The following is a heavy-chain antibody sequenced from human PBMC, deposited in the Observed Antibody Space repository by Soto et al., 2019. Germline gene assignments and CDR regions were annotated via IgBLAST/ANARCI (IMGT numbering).Heavy chain of an antibody. J-gene: IGHJ4*02. V-gene: IGHV4-39*01. CDR1: GGSISSSSYY. CDR2: IYYSGST. Sequence: QLQLQESGPGLVKPSETLSLTCTVSGGSISSSSYYWGWIRQPPGKGLEWIGSIYYSGSTYYNPSLKSRVTISVDTSKNQFSLKLSSVTAADTAVYYCARQPGFGTIFGVVITHFDYWGQGTLVTVSS. CDR3: ARQPGFGTIFGVVITHFDY. D-gene: IGHD3-3*01.